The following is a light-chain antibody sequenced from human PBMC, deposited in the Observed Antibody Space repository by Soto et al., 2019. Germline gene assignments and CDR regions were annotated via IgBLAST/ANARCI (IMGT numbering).Light chain of an antibody. V-gene: IGLV1-40*01. Sequence: QSVLTQPPSMSGAPGQRVTISCTGSSSNIGAGYDVHWYQQLRGTAPKLLIYGNSNRPSGVPDRFSGSKSGTSASLAITGLQAEDEADYYCQSYDSSLSGSCVFGTGTKLTVL. J-gene: IGLJ1*01. CDR2: GNS. CDR3: QSYDSSLSGSCV. CDR1: SSNIGAGYD.